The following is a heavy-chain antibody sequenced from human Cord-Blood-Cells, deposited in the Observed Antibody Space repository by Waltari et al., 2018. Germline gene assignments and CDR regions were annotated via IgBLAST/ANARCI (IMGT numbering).Heavy chain of an antibody. CDR3: ARSISDFWSGYYFAFDI. D-gene: IGHD3-3*01. CDR1: GGSFSGYY. J-gene: IGHJ3*02. CDR2: INHSGST. Sequence: QVQLQQWGAGLLKPSETLSLTCAVYGGSFSGYYWGWIRPPPGKGLEWIGEINHSGSTNYNPPLKSRVTISVDTSKNQFSLKLSSVTAADTAVYYCARSISDFWSGYYFAFDIWGQGTMVTVSS. V-gene: IGHV4-34*01.